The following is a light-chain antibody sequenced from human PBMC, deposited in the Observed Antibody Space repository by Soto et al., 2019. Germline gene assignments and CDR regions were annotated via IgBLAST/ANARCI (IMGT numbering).Light chain of an antibody. CDR3: QHYNSYSEA. J-gene: IGKJ1*01. Sequence: IPMTQSPSTLSGSKGETVTITFRASQTISSWLAWYQQKPGKAPKLLIYKASTLKSGVPSRFSGSGSGTEFTLTISSLQPDDFATYYCQHYNSYSEAFGQGTKVDI. CDR2: KAS. V-gene: IGKV1-5*03. CDR1: QTISSW.